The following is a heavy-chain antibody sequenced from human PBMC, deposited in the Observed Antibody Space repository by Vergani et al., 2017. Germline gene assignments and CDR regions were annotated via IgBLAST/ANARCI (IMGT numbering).Heavy chain of an antibody. CDR3: AGDLRWQKLTYGMDV. CDR2: VIPIFGTA. CDR1: GGTFSSYA. D-gene: IGHD1-20*01. Sequence: QVQLVQSGAEVKKPGSSVKVSCKASGGTFSSYAISWVRQAPGQGLEWMGGVIPIFGTATYAQKFQGRVTITADESTSTAYMELSSRRSEDTAVYYCAGDLRWQKLTYGMDVWGQGTTVTVSS. J-gene: IGHJ6*01. V-gene: IGHV1-69*12.